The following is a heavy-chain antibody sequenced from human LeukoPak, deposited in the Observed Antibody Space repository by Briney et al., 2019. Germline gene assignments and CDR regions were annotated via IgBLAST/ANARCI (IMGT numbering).Heavy chain of an antibody. CDR2: MYTGGTT. V-gene: IGHV3-53*01. CDR1: GFTVSSNY. J-gene: IGHJ5*01. CDR3: AKDEATSGGGLAS. Sequence: PGGSLRLSCAASGFTVSSNYMSWVRQAPGKGLEWVSAMYTGGTTYYADSVTGRFTVSRDTSRNTLFLHMNSLRAEDTAVYYCAKDEATSGGGLASWGQGTLVIVSS. D-gene: IGHD3-16*01.